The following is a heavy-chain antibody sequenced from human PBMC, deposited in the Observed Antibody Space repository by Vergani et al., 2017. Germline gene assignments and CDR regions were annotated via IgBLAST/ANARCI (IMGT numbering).Heavy chain of an antibody. CDR3: ARSLPYNPLLD. CDR2: IYYSGST. Sequence: QLQLQESGPGLVKPSETLSLTCTVSGGSISSSSYYWGWIRQPPGKGLEWIGYIYYSGSTNYNPSLKSRVTISVDTSKNQFSLKLSSVTAADTAVYYCARSLPYNPLLDWGQGTLVTVSS. J-gene: IGHJ4*02. CDR1: GGSISSSSYY. D-gene: IGHD1-1*01. V-gene: IGHV4-61*05.